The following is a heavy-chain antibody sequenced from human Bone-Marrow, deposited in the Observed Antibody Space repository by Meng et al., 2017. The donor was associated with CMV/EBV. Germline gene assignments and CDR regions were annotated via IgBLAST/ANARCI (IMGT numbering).Heavy chain of an antibody. V-gene: IGHV5-51*01. J-gene: IGHJ4*02. D-gene: IGHD4-17*01. CDR1: EYRFTNYW. CDR3: VRQGYGDYGDF. Sequence: GESLKISCKGSEYRFTNYWIGWVRQMPGKGLEWMGIIYPGDSDTRYRPSCQGQVTIPADKSISTAYLQWGTLKASDSAMYYCVRQGYGDYGDFWGQGTMVTVSS. CDR2: IYPGDSDT.